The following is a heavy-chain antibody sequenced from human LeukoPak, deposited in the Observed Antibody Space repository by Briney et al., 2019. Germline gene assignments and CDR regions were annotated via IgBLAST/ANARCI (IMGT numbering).Heavy chain of an antibody. D-gene: IGHD6-19*01. CDR2: ISGSGGST. Sequence: GGSLRPSCAASGFTFSSYAMSWVRQAPGKGLEWVSAISGSGGSTYYADSVKGRFTISRDNSKNTLYLQMNSLRAEDTAVYYCAKDRVMVREWLVQRGYYFDYWGQGTLVTVSS. J-gene: IGHJ4*02. CDR1: GFTFSSYA. CDR3: AKDRVMVREWLVQRGYYFDY. V-gene: IGHV3-23*01.